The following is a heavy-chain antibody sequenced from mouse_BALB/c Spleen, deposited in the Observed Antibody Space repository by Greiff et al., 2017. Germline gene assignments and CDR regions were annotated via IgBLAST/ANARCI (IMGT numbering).Heavy chain of an antibody. CDR3: ARGTATVDYYAMDY. Sequence: DVQLVESGGGLVKPGGSLKLSCAASGFTFSSYAMSWVRQSPEKRLEWVAEISSGGSYTYYPDTVTGRFTISRDNAKNTLYLEMSSLRSEDTAMYYCARGTATVDYYAMDYWGQGTSVTVSS. CDR1: GFTFSSYA. J-gene: IGHJ4*01. V-gene: IGHV5-9-4*01. CDR2: ISSGGSYT. D-gene: IGHD1-2*01.